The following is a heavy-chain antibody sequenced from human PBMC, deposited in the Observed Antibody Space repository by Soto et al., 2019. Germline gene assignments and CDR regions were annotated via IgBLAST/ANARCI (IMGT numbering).Heavy chain of an antibody. CDR2: IYPDDSDT. CDR3: ARKDKSGYFNWFDP. J-gene: IGHJ5*02. CDR1: GYTFTNYW. Sequence: GESLKISCKGSGYTFTNYWIGWVRQMPGKGLEWMGIIYPDDSDTRYSPSFQGQVTISADKSISTAYLQWSSLRASDTAVYFCARKDKSGYFNWFDPWGQGTLVTVSS. V-gene: IGHV5-51*01. D-gene: IGHD3-22*01.